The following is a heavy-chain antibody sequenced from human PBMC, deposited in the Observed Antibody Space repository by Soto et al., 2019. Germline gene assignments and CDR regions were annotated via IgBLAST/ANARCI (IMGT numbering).Heavy chain of an antibody. D-gene: IGHD6-6*01. CDR1: AGTFSSYA. Sequence: SVKGSCRASAGTFSSYAISWVRQAPGQGLEWVGVINPSGGSTSYAQKFQGRVTMTRDTSTSTVYMELSSLRSEDTAVYYCVRSPSYENCFDYWGQGTLVTAPQ. CDR2: INPSGGST. CDR3: VRSPSYENCFDY. V-gene: IGHV1-46*01. J-gene: IGHJ4*02.